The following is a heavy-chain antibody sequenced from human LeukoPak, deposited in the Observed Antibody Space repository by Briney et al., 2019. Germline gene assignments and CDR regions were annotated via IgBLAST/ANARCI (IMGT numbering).Heavy chain of an antibody. CDR2: ISSSSSTI. CDR1: GFTFSSYS. J-gene: IGHJ4*02. V-gene: IGHV3-48*01. Sequence: GVSLRLLCAASGFTFSSYSMQWVRQAPGKGLEWVSYISSSSSTIYYADSVKGRFTISRDNAKNSLYLQMNSLRAEDTAVYYCAREVLAALDYWGQGTLVTVSS. D-gene: IGHD6-6*01. CDR3: AREVLAALDY.